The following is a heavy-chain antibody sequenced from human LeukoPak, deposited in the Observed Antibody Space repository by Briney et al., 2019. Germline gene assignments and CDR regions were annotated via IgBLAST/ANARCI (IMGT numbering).Heavy chain of an antibody. CDR1: GYTFTGYY. CDR3: ARDWSGSGGSCFAY. V-gene: IGHV1-2*06. D-gene: IGHD2-15*01. J-gene: IGHJ4*02. CDR2: INPNSGGT. Sequence: ASVKVSCKASGYTFTGYYMHWVRQAPGQGLGWMGRINPNSGGTNYAQKFQGRVTMTRDTSISTAYMELSRLRSDDTAVYYCARDWSGSGGSCFAYWGQGTLVTVSS.